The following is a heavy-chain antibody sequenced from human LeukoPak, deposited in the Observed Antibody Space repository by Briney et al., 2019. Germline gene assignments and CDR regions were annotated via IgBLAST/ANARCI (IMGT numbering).Heavy chain of an antibody. V-gene: IGHV1-46*01. CDR1: GHTFTSYY. Sequence: GASVKVSCKASGHTFTSYYMHWVRQAPGQGLEWKGIINPSGGSTTYAQKFQGRVTMTRDTSTSTVYVELSSLRSEDTAVYYCARAEAAFGGVTDPFDYWGQGSLVTVSS. CDR3: ARAEAAFGGVTDPFDY. J-gene: IGHJ4*02. D-gene: IGHD3-16*01. CDR2: INPSGGST.